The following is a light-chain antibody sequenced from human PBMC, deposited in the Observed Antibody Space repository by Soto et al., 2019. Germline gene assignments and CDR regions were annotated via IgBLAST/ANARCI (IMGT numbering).Light chain of an antibody. CDR2: DAS. Sequence: EIVLTQSPATLSLSPGERATLSCRASQSVSTFLAWYQQRPGQAPRLLIYDASKRATGIPTRFSGSGSGTGFPLTISSLEPEDFAVYYCQQRSNWPLTFGGGTKVEIK. CDR3: QQRSNWPLT. J-gene: IGKJ4*01. V-gene: IGKV3-11*01. CDR1: QSVSTF.